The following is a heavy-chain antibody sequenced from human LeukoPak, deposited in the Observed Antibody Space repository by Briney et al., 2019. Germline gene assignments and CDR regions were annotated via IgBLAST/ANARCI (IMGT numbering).Heavy chain of an antibody. CDR1: GFTFITYA. J-gene: IGHJ4*02. CDR2: ISNSGGST. CDR3: TTARVGY. V-gene: IGHV3-23*01. Sequence: GGSLRLSCAASGFTFITYAMTWVRQAPGKGLEWVSSISNSGGSTYYADSVRGRFTISRDNSKNTVYLQMNSLKSEDTAVYYCTTARVGYWGQGTLVTVSS.